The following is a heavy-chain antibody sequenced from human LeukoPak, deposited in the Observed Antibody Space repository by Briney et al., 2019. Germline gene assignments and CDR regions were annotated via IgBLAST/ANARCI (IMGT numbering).Heavy chain of an antibody. V-gene: IGHV4-34*01. CDR2: INHSGST. CDR3: ARGRAVDY. Sequence: SETLSLTCAVYGGSFSGYYWSWIRQPPGKGLEWIGEINHSGSTNYNPSLKSRVTISVDTSKNQFSLKLSSVTAADTAVYYCARGRAVDYWGQGTLVTVSS. J-gene: IGHJ4*02. CDR1: GGSFSGYY.